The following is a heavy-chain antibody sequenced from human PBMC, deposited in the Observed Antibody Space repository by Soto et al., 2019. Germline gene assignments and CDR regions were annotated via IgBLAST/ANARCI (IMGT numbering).Heavy chain of an antibody. CDR1: GDSVSSNSAA. CDR3: ARERDCSGGSGLYYFDY. J-gene: IGHJ4*02. V-gene: IGHV6-1*01. D-gene: IGHD2-15*01. CDR2: TYYRSKWYN. Sequence: SQTLSLTCVISGDSVSSNSAAWNWIRQSPSRGLEWLGRTYYRSKWYNDYAVSVKSRITINPDTSKNQFSLQLNSVTPEDTAVYYCARERDCSGGSGLYYFDYWGQGTLVTVSS.